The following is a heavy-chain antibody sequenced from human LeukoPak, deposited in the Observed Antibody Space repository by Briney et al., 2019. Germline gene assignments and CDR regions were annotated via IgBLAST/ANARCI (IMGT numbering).Heavy chain of an antibody. CDR1: GDSVFSNTAA. Sequence: SQTLSLTCAISGDSVFSNTAAWKWIRQSPSGGLEWLGRTFYRSKWYKEYAVSVKSRITITPDTSKNQFSLQLNSVTPEDAALYYCARATGSTRGAYHFDYWGQGTLVTVSS. CDR3: ARATGSTRGAYHFDY. D-gene: IGHD2-2*01. V-gene: IGHV6-1*01. J-gene: IGHJ4*02. CDR2: TFYRSKWYK.